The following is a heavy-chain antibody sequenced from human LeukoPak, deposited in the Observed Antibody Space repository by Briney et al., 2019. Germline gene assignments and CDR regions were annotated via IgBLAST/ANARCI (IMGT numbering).Heavy chain of an antibody. CDR1: GVSFNDYY. Sequence: SETLSLTCAVSGVSFNDYYWGWVRQPPGKGLEWIGEINHSGYTNDSPSLKSRVTLSIDTSRKQFSLNLRSVTVADTGIYYCTRMTAGHDYWGQGTLVTVSS. CDR3: TRMTAGHDY. CDR2: INHSGYT. D-gene: IGHD2-21*02. V-gene: IGHV4-34*01. J-gene: IGHJ4*02.